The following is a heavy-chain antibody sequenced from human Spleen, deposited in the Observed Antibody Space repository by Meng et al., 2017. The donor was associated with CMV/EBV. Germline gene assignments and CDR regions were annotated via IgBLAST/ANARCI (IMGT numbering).Heavy chain of an antibody. CDR3: ARDPVRYSVLDYGMDV. CDR2: LSFDGISK. D-gene: IGHD5/OR15-5a*01. CDR1: GFTFSDYV. J-gene: IGHJ6*02. V-gene: IGHV3-30-3*01. Sequence: GGSLRLSCAVSGFTFSDYVVHWVRQAPGKGLEWVAILSFDGISKYYADSVKGRFTVFRDTSKKTMFLQMNSLRPEDTAIYYCARDPVRYSVLDYGMDVWGQGTTVTVSS.